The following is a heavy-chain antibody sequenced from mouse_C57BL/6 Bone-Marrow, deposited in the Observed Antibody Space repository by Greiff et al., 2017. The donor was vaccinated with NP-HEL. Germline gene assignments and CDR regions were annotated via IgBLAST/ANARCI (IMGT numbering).Heavy chain of an antibody. D-gene: IGHD1-1*01. V-gene: IGHV1-81*01. Sequence: QVQLQQSGAELARPGASVKLSCKASGYTFTSYGISWVKQRTGQGLEWIGEIYPRSGNTYYNEKFKGKATLTADKSSSTAYMELRSLTSEDSAVYFCARSLDYGSSYNYYAMDYWGQGTSDTVSS. CDR1: GYTFTSYG. J-gene: IGHJ4*01. CDR3: ARSLDYGSSYNYYAMDY. CDR2: IYPRSGNT.